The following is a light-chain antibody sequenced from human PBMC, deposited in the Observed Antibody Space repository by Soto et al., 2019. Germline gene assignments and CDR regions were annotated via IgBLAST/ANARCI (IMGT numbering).Light chain of an antibody. CDR3: QQYDNWPFT. J-gene: IGKJ3*01. Sequence: EIVMTXSPATLSVSXXXXXTLSCRASQSVSSNLAWYQQKRGQAPRLLIYGASTRATGIPARFSGSGSGTEFTLTISSLQSEDFAVYYCQQYDNWPFTFGPGTKVDIK. V-gene: IGKV3-15*01. CDR1: QSVSSN. CDR2: GAS.